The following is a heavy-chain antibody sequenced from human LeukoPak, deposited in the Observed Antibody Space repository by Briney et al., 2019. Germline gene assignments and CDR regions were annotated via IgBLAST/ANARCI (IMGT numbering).Heavy chain of an antibody. Sequence: SETLSLTCTVSGGSISSYYWSWIRQPPEKGLEWIGYIYYSGSTNYNPSLKSRVTISVDTSKNQFSLKLSSVTAADTAVYYCARHKHRRYGSGVDWFDPWGQGTLVTVSS. J-gene: IGHJ5*02. D-gene: IGHD3-10*01. V-gene: IGHV4-59*08. CDR2: IYYSGST. CDR3: ARHKHRRYGSGVDWFDP. CDR1: GGSISSYY.